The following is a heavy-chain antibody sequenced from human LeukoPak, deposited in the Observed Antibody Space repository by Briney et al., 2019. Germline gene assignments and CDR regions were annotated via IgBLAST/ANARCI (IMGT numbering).Heavy chain of an antibody. Sequence: GGSLRLSCAASGFPFSSHAMSWVRQPPGKGLEWVAAISNGKTYYADSARGRFAISRDDSTNTVYLHMNSLSDEDTALYHCVREAGYCAPVCVKTNWFDPWGQGTLVTVSS. J-gene: IGHJ5*02. CDR2: ISNGKT. CDR3: VREAGYCAPVCVKTNWFDP. D-gene: IGHD2-15*01. V-gene: IGHV3-23*01. CDR1: GFPFSSHA.